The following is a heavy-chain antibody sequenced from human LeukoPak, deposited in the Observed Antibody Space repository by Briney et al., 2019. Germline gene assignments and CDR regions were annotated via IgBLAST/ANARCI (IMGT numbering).Heavy chain of an antibody. CDR3: ARQMTSTRLFDS. CDR2: IGSDGTKQ. D-gene: IGHD5/OR15-5a*01. Sequence: PGGSLRLSWVASGFIFSDHAFHWVRQSPDKGLEWVALIGSDGTKQYYADSVQGRFTVSRENSKNTLFLQMNTVRADDTAVYFCARQMTSTRLFDSWGQGTLVTVSS. V-gene: IGHV3-30*04. J-gene: IGHJ4*02. CDR1: GFIFSDHA.